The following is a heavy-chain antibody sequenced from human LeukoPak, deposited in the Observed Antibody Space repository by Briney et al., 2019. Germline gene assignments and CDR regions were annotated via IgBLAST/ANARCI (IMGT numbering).Heavy chain of an antibody. Sequence: PGGSLRLSCAASGFTFSNYGMTWVRQAPGKGLEWVSSISGSAATISYADSVKGRFTISRDNSKNTVYLQMNSLRAEDTAVYYCAKSGLNRFDYWGQGTLVTVSS. CDR2: ISGSAATI. V-gene: IGHV3-23*01. CDR3: AKSGLNRFDY. J-gene: IGHJ4*02. D-gene: IGHD2-15*01. CDR1: GFTFSNYG.